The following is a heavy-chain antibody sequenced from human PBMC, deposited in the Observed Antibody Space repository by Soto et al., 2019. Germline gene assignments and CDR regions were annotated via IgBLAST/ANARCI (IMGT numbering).Heavy chain of an antibody. V-gene: IGHV3-48*02. Sequence: GGSLRLSCAASGFMFSSYSMSWVRQAPGKGLEWVSYISSTSTTIYYADSVKGRFTVSRDNGKNSLYLQMHSLRDEDTALYYCAIFVEYCTSNPRRSDYWRHGTLVTVSS. J-gene: IGHJ4*01. D-gene: IGHD2-2*01. CDR3: AIFVEYCTSNPRRSDY. CDR2: ISSTSTTI. CDR1: GFMFSSYS.